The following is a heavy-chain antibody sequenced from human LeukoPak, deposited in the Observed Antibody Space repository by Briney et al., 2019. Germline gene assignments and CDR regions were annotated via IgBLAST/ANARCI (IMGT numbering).Heavy chain of an antibody. CDR1: GGSISSSSYY. D-gene: IGHD3-22*01. CDR2: IYYSGST. CDR3: ARSTYYYDSSGYYLNPFDY. J-gene: IGHJ4*02. Sequence: SETLSLTCTVSGGSISSSSYYWGWIRQPPGKGLEWIGSIYYSGSTYYNPSLKSRVTVSVDTSKNQFSLKLSSVTAADTAVYYCARSTYYYDSSGYYLNPFDYWGQGTLVTVSS. V-gene: IGHV4-39*01.